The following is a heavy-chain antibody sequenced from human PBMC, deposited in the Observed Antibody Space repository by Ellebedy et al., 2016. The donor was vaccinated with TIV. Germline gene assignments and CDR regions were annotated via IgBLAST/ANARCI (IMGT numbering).Heavy chain of an antibody. Sequence: ASVKVSCKASGYTFTSYGISWVRQAPGQGLEWMGWISAYNGNTNYAQKLQGRVTMTTDTSTSTAYMELRSLRSDDTAVYYCARDDWHCSGGSCQSRDYYYGMDVWGQGTTVTVSS. D-gene: IGHD2-15*01. CDR3: ARDDWHCSGGSCQSRDYYYGMDV. V-gene: IGHV1-18*04. J-gene: IGHJ6*02. CDR1: GYTFTSYG. CDR2: ISAYNGNT.